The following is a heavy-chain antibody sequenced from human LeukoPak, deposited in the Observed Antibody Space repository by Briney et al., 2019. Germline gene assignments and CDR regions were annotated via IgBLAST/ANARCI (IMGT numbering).Heavy chain of an antibody. CDR2: ISSSSSTI. Sequence: GGSLRLSCAASGFTFSSYSMNWVRQAPGKGLEWVSYISSSSSTIYYADSVKGRFTISRDNAKNSLYLQMNSLRAEDTAVYYCAKDFSGSYSRGDYWGQGTLVTVSS. J-gene: IGHJ4*02. CDR1: GFTFSSYS. V-gene: IGHV3-48*01. CDR3: AKDFSGSYSRGDY. D-gene: IGHD1-26*01.